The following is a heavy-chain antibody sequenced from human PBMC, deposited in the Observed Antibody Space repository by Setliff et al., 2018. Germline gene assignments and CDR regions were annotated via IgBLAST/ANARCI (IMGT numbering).Heavy chain of an antibody. D-gene: IGHD4-4*01. CDR1: DDSLYSSSYY. J-gene: IGHJ4*02. CDR3: AREGRWDYSYPIY. V-gene: IGHV4-39*01. CDR2: ISYDGAT. Sequence: SETLSLTCSVSDDSLYSSSYYWAWIRQPPGRGLEWIGSISYDGATNYNSSLKSRVAMSLDVPERQFALKLSSVTAVDPAVYYCAREGRWDYSYPIYWGQGILVTVSS.